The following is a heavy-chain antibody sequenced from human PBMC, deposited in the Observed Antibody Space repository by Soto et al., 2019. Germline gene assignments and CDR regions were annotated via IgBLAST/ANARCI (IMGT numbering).Heavy chain of an antibody. D-gene: IGHD6-25*01. V-gene: IGHV1-2*02. J-gene: IGHJ4*02. CDR1: GYTFTTYF. CDR3: AREWQRGIDY. CDR2: IFPVSGGT. Sequence: QVQLVQSGAEVVKPGASVKVSCKASGYTFTTYFLHWGRQAPGQGLEWLGWIFPVSGGTNYAQQFQGRVTMTRDTSINTAYMELSRLTSDDTGVYYCAREWQRGIDYWGQGALITVSS.